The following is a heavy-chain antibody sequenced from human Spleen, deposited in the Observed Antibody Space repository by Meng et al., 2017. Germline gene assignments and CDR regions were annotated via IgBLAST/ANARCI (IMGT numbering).Heavy chain of an antibody. CDR1: GGSFSDYY. V-gene: IGHV4-34*01. J-gene: IGHJ5*02. Sequence: HGQPQQWGGRLLKPSETLSPTCVVSGGSFSDYYWSWIRQPPGKGLEGIGEINHSGSTNYNPSLKSRVTISVDTSKNQFSLKLSSVTAADTAVYYCARGITMVRGVILPYNWFDPWGQGTLVTVSS. CDR3: ARGITMVRGVILPYNWFDP. D-gene: IGHD3-10*01. CDR2: INHSGST.